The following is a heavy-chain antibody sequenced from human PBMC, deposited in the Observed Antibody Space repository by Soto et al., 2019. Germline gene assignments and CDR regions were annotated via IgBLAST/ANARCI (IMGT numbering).Heavy chain of an antibody. D-gene: IGHD6-13*01. CDR3: ASDAAAGLNDY. CDR2: ISAYNGNT. Sequence: QVQLVQSGAEVKKPGASVKVSCKASGYTFTSYGISWVRQAPGQGLGWMGWISAYNGNTKSVQEFQGRVPMHTDTSKRTAYMELRSLRSDHTAVYYCASDAAAGLNDYWGQGTLVTVSS. V-gene: IGHV1-18*01. CDR1: GYTFTSYG. J-gene: IGHJ4*02.